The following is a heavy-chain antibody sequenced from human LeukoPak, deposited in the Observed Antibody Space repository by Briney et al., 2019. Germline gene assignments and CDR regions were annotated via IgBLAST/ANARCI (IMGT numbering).Heavy chain of an antibody. Sequence: GESLKISCKGSGYSFTTNWIGWVRQMPGKGLEWMGIIYPGDSDTRYSPSFQGQVTISADKSISTAYLQWSSLKASDTAMYYCARQLSSSGTWFDPWGQGTLVTVSS. CDR2: IYPGDSDT. V-gene: IGHV5-51*01. CDR3: ARQLSSSGTWFDP. CDR1: GYSFTTNW. J-gene: IGHJ5*02. D-gene: IGHD6-6*01.